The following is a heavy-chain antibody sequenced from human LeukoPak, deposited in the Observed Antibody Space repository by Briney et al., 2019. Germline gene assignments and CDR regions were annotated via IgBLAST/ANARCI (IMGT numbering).Heavy chain of an antibody. V-gene: IGHV2-5*02. CDR2: IYCDDDK. Sequence: SGPTLVIPTQTLTLTCTFSGFSLYSSGVGVGWIRQPPGRALEWLAVIYCDDDKRYNPSLRSRLTMSKDASKSQVFLVMANMDPVDTATYYCAHRRPGHLTGWDNSYFDKWAPGTLVTVSS. CDR3: AHRRPGHLTGWDNSYFDK. CDR1: GFSLYSSGVG. J-gene: IGHJ4*02. D-gene: IGHD1/OR15-1a*01.